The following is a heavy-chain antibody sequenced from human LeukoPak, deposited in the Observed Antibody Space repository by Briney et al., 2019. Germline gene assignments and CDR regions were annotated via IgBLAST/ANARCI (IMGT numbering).Heavy chain of an antibody. CDR1: GGTFSSYA. V-gene: IGHV1-69*13. CDR2: IIPIFGTA. Sequence: ASVKVSCKASGGTFSSYAISWVRQAPGQGLEWMGGIIPIFGTANYAQKFQGRVTITADESTSTAYMELSSLRSEDTAVYYCARDRMALGARRAFDYWGQGTLVTVSS. D-gene: IGHD1-26*01. J-gene: IGHJ4*02. CDR3: ARDRMALGARRAFDY.